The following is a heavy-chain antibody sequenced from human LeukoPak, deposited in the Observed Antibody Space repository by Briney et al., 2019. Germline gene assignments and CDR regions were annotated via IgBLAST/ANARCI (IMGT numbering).Heavy chain of an antibody. V-gene: IGHV4-4*07. D-gene: IGHD6-13*01. J-gene: IGHJ4*03. CDR3: ARAVAAAGSPYFDY. Sequence: SETLSLTCTVSGGSISSYYWSWIRQPAGKGLEWIGRTYTSGSINYNPSLKSRVTMSVDTSKNQFSLKLSSVTAADTAVYYCARAVAAAGSPYFDYWGQGTTVTVSS. CDR2: TYTSGSI. CDR1: GGSISSYY.